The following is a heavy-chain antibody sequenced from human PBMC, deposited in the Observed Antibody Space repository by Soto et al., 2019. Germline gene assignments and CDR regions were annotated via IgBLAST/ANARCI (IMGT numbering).Heavy chain of an antibody. CDR3: ARGPAAIFYYYYGMDV. J-gene: IGHJ6*02. CDR1: GGSFSGYY. V-gene: IGHV4-34*01. CDR2: INHSGST. D-gene: IGHD2-2*02. Sequence: ETLSLTCAVYGGSFSGYYWSWIRQPPGKGLEWIGEINHSGSTNYNPSLKSRVTISVDTSKNQFSLKLSSVTAADTAVYYCARGPAAIFYYYYGMDVWGQGTTVTVSS.